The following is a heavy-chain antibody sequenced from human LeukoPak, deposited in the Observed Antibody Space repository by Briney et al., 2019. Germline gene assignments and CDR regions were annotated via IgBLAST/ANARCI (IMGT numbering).Heavy chain of an antibody. CDR3: AKNRIPTAITPDS. CDR1: GFTFSSYG. V-gene: IGHV3-33*06. D-gene: IGHD2-2*02. J-gene: IGHJ5*01. Sequence: GRSLRLSCAASGFTFSSYGMHWVRQAPGKGREWVAVIWYDGSNKYYADSVKGRFTISRDNSKNTLYLQMDSLRAEDTAVYYCAKNRIPTAITPDSWGQGTLVTVSS. CDR2: IWYDGSNK.